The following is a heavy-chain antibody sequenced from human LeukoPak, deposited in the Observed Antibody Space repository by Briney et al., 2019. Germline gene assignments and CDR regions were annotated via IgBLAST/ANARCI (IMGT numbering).Heavy chain of an antibody. V-gene: IGHV1-2*06. J-gene: IGHJ5*02. CDR3: AREGMVYAIRHWFDP. CDR1: GYTFTGYY. D-gene: IGHD2-8*01. CDR2: INPNSGGT. Sequence: ASVKVSCKASGYTFTGYYMHWVRQAPGQGLEWMGRINPNSGGTNYAQKFQGRVTMTRDTSISTAYMELSRLRSDDTAVYYCAREGMVYAIRHWFDPWGQGTLVTVSS.